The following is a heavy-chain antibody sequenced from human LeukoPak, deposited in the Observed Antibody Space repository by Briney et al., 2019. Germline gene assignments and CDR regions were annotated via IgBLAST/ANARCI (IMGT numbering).Heavy chain of an antibody. D-gene: IGHD6-19*01. CDR3: AREVFELWLDTNWFDP. J-gene: IGHJ5*02. CDR1: GYTFSIYD. V-gene: IGHV1-2*02. CDR2: INPNSGGT. Sequence: PGASVKVSCKASGYTFSIYDFSWVRQAPGQGLEWMGWINPNSGGTTYAQKFQGRVTMTRDTSISTAYVELNSLTSDDTAVYFCAREVFELWLDTNWFDPWGQGTLVTVSS.